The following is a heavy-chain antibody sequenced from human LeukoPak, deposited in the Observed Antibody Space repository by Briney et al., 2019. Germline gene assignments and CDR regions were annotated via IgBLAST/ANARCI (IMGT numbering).Heavy chain of an antibody. CDR1: GFTFSNAW. Sequence: PGGSLRLSCAASGFTFSNAWMSWVRQAPGKGLEWVGRIKSKTDGGTTDYAAPVKGRFTISRDDSKNTLYLQMNSLKTEDTAVYYCTTGTSLHIGDYPPFGYYYYGMDVWGQGTTVTVSS. V-gene: IGHV3-15*01. J-gene: IGHJ6*02. CDR2: IKSKTDGGTT. D-gene: IGHD4-17*01. CDR3: TTGTSLHIGDYPPFGYYYYGMDV.